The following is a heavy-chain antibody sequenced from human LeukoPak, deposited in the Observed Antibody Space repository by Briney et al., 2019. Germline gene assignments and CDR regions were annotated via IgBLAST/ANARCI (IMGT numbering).Heavy chain of an antibody. CDR1: GFTFSDFI. CDR2: IRSSGLYT. CDR3: AKDRSPSSWYYFDY. J-gene: IGHJ4*02. D-gene: IGHD6-13*01. V-gene: IGHV3-21*04. Sequence: GGSLRLSCAASGFTFSDFIMHWVRQAPGKGLEWVSSIRSSGLYTYYADSVKGRFTISRDNARNSLYLQMNSLRAEDTALYYCAKDRSPSSWYYFDYWGQGTLVTVSS.